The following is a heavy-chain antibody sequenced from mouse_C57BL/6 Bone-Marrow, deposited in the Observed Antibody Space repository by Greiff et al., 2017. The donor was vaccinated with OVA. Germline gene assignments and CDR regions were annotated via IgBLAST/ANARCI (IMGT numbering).Heavy chain of an antibody. CDR1: GFTFSSYG. V-gene: IGHV5-6*01. D-gene: IGHD1-1*01. Sequence: EVQVVESGGDLVKPGGSLKLSCAASGFTFSSYGMSWVRQTPDKRLEWVATISSGGSYTYYPDSVKGRFTISRDNAKNTLYLQMSSLQSEDTAMYYCARLDYYGSRKTWFAYWGQGTLVTVSA. CDR3: ARLDYYGSRKTWFAY. CDR2: ISSGGSYT. J-gene: IGHJ3*01.